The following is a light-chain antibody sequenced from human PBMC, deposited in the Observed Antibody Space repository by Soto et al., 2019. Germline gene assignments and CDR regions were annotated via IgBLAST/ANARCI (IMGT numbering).Light chain of an antibody. CDR3: SSFAGSNNFPYV. CDR2: EIN. V-gene: IGLV2-8*01. Sequence: HSVLNQTPSASGSHGQSVTISCTGTSSDVGAYDYVSWYQQHPGKAPKLMIYEINKRPSGVPDRFSGSKSGNTASLTVSGLQAEDEADYYCSSFAGSNNFPYVFGTGTKVTV. J-gene: IGLJ1*01. CDR1: SSDVGAYDY.